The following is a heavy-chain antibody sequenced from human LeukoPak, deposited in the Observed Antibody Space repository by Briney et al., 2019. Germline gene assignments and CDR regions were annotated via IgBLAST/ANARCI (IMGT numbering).Heavy chain of an antibody. CDR2: FYHNGST. D-gene: IGHD3-10*01. J-gene: IGHJ3*02. CDR3: ARPLVTLVRGVIRRDSAFDI. Sequence: GSLRLSCAASGFTFTTYWMGWIRQPPGKGLEWIGNFYHNGSTYYNPSLKSRVSISVDTSKNQFSLKLTSVTAADTAVYYCARPLVTLVRGVIRRDSAFDIWGQGTMVTVSS. CDR1: GFTFTTYW. V-gene: IGHV4-39*01.